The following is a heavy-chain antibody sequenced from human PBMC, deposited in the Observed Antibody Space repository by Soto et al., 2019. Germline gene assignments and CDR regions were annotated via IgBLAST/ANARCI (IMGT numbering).Heavy chain of an antibody. CDR3: ARARGSYYYDSSGYSPSPDALDI. Sequence: SVEVSCKASGGTFSSYAMSWVRQAPGQGLEWMGGIIPIFGTATYAQKFQGRVTITADESTSTAYMELSSLRSEDTAVYYCARARGSYYYDSSGYSPSPDALDIWGQGTMLTVSS. CDR1: GGTFSSYA. D-gene: IGHD3-22*01. J-gene: IGHJ3*02. CDR2: IIPIFGTA. V-gene: IGHV1-69*13.